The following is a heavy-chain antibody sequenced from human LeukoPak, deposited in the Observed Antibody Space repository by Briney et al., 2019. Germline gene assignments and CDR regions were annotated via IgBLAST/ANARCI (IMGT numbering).Heavy chain of an antibody. J-gene: IGHJ1*01. D-gene: IGHD6-19*01. V-gene: IGHV3-11*06. Sequence: GGSLRLSCAASGFTFGDYYMSWIRQAPRKGLEGGSYITNSGTYTNYADSVKGRFTISRDNSKSTLFLQMNSLRAEDTAVFYFATDRGWYFQNWGQG. CDR1: GFTFGDYY. CDR2: ITNSGTYT. CDR3: ATDRGWYFQN.